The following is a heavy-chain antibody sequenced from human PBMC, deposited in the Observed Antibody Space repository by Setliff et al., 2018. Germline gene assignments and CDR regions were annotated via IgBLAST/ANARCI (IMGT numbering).Heavy chain of an antibody. Sequence: PGGSLRLSCAASGFTFSNSGMHWVRQTPGKGLEWVAFIYYDGSYKYYADSVKGRFTISRDNSKNTLYLQMNSLRAEDTAVCYCARGRCSSTSCYLYYYYGMDVWGQGTTVTVSS. CDR1: GFTFSNSG. J-gene: IGHJ6*02. V-gene: IGHV3-30*02. CDR2: IYYDGSYK. D-gene: IGHD2-2*01. CDR3: ARGRCSSTSCYLYYYYGMDV.